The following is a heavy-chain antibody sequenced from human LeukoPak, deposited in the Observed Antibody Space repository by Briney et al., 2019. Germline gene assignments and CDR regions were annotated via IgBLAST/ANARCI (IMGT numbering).Heavy chain of an antibody. CDR3: ANLEDN. CDR1: GFTFDNYG. D-gene: IGHD1-1*01. CDR2: IRGDGSDQ. Sequence: GGSLRLSCAVSGFTFDNYGMHWVRQAPGKGLEWVAFIRGDGSDQYYEDSVKGRFTISRDNSKNTLFLQMNSLRFEDTALYYCANLEDNWGQGTLVTVSS. V-gene: IGHV3-30*02. J-gene: IGHJ4*02.